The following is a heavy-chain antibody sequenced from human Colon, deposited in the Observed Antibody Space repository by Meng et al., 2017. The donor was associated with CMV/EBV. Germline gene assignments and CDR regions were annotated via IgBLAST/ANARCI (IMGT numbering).Heavy chain of an antibody. J-gene: IGHJ3*02. D-gene: IGHD2-2*03. CDR2: SNSDGSRT. CDR3: VRDGWGADVFDI. CDR1: GFTFSNAW. V-gene: IGHV3-74*01. Sequence: GESLKISCAASGFTFSNAWMSWVRQAPGKGLVWVSRSNSDGSRTTYADSVKGRFTISRDNAKNTLNLQMNSLRVEDTAVYYCVRDGWGADVFDIWGQGTMVTVSS.